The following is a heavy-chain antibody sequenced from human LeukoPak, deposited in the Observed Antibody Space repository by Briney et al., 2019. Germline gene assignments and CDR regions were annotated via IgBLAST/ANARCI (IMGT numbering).Heavy chain of an antibody. CDR1: GYTFTSYW. CDR3: ARESYYYGSGSSQRRPFDY. CDR2: IYPGDSDT. Sequence: PGESLKLSCKASGYTFTSYWIGWVRQMPGKGLEWMGIIYPGDSDTRYSPSFQGQITISADKSISTAYLQWSSLKASDTAMYYCARESYYYGSGSSQRRPFDYWGQGTLVTVSS. V-gene: IGHV5-51*03. J-gene: IGHJ4*02. D-gene: IGHD3-10*01.